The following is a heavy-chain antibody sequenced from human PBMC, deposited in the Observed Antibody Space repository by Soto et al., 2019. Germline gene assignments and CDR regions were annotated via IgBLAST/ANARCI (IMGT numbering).Heavy chain of an antibody. J-gene: IGHJ6*02. CDR2: ISAYNGNT. CDR3: ARGRVPAAILYYSGMDV. D-gene: IGHD2-2*01. V-gene: IGHV1-18*01. CDR1: GYTFTSYG. Sequence: QVQLVQSGAEVKKPGASVKVSCKASGYTFTSYGISWVRQAPGQGLEWMGWISAYNGNTNYAQKLKGRDTMTPDTSTSTAYMELRSLRSDDTAVYYCARGRVPAAILYYSGMDVWGQGTTVTVSS.